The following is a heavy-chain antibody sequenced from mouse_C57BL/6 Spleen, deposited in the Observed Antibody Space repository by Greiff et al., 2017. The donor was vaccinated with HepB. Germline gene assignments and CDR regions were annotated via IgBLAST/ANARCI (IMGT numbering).Heavy chain of an antibody. CDR1: GFTFSSYG. CDR3: ARQDGNYVLFDY. CDR2: ISSGGSYT. J-gene: IGHJ2*01. V-gene: IGHV5-6*01. Sequence: EVQLVESGGDLVKPGGSLKLSCAASGFTFSSYGMSWVRQTPDKRLEWVATISSGGSYTYYPDSVKGRFTISRDNAKNTLYLQMSSLKSEDTAMYYCARQDGNYVLFDYWGQGTTLTVSS. D-gene: IGHD2-1*01.